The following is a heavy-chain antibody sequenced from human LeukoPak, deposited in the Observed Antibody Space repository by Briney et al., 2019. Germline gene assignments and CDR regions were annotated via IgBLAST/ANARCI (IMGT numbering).Heavy chain of an antibody. D-gene: IGHD3-22*01. CDR3: ARGGVDSSERLGFDP. Sequence: SETLSLTCTVSGGSISSGGYYWSWIRQHPGKGLEWIGYIYYSGSTYYNPSLKSRVTISVDTSKNQFSLKLSSVTAADTAVYYCARGGVDSSERLGFDPWGQGTLVTVSS. J-gene: IGHJ5*02. CDR1: GGSISSGGYY. V-gene: IGHV4-31*03. CDR2: IYYSGST.